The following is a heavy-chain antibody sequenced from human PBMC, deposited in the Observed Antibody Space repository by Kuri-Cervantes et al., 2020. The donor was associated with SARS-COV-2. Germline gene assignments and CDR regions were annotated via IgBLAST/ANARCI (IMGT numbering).Heavy chain of an antibody. CDR2: TYYRSKWYN. CDR1: GDSVSSNSAA. CDR3: ASRNDDFWSGPPYYYYYMDV. Sequence: SQTLSLTCAISGDSVSSNSAAWNWIRQSPSRGLEWLGRTYYRSKWYNDYAVSVKSRITINPDTSKNQFSLKLSSVTAADTAVYYCASRNDDFWSGPPYYYYYMDVWGKGTTVTVSS. J-gene: IGHJ6*03. V-gene: IGHV6-1*01. D-gene: IGHD3-3*01.